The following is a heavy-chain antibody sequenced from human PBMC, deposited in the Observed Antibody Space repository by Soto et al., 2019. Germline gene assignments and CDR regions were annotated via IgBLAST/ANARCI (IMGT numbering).Heavy chain of an antibody. Sequence: EVQLLESGGGLVQPGGSLRLSCAASGFTFSSYSMNWVRQAPGKGLEWVSSISSSSSYIYYADSVKGRFTISRDNAKNSLYLQMNSLRAEDTAVYYCARDKVVRGVDYYYYGMDVWGQGTTVTVSS. CDR1: GFTFSSYS. J-gene: IGHJ6*02. CDR3: ARDKVVRGVDYYYYGMDV. CDR2: ISSSSSYI. D-gene: IGHD3-10*01. V-gene: IGHV3-21*01.